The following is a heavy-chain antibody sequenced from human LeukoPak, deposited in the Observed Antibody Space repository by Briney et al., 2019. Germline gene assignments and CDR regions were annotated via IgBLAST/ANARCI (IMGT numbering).Heavy chain of an antibody. Sequence: GGSLRLSCAASGFTFSSYSMNWVRQAPGKGLEWVSSISSSSSYIYYADSVKGRFTISRDNAKNSLYLQMKGLRAEDTAVYYCATNPYGDYPLNYWGQGTLVTVSS. D-gene: IGHD4-17*01. CDR2: ISSSSSYI. CDR3: ATNPYGDYPLNY. J-gene: IGHJ4*02. V-gene: IGHV3-21*01. CDR1: GFTFSSYS.